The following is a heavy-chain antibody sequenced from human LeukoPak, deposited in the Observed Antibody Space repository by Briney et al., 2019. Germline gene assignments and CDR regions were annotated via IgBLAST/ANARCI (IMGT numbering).Heavy chain of an antibody. V-gene: IGHV3-7*01. D-gene: IGHD4-23*01. CDR3: AITPKVVTPSS. CDR2: IKQDGSGK. CDR1: GFTFSSYW. Sequence: PGGSLRLSCAASGFTFSSYWMYWVRQAPGKGLEWVANIKQDGSGKYYVDSVKGRFTISRDNAKSSLYLQMNSLRAEDTAVYYCAITPKVVTPSSWGQGTLVTVSS. J-gene: IGHJ4*02.